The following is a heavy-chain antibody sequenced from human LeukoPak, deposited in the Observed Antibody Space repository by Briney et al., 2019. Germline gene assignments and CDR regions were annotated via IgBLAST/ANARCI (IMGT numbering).Heavy chain of an antibody. CDR3: ARRDFYVWGSYSQYYFDY. J-gene: IGHJ4*02. CDR1: GGSFSGYY. V-gene: IGHV4-34*01. D-gene: IGHD3-16*01. Sequence: PSETLSLTCAVYGGSFSGYYWSWIRQPPGKGLEWIGEINHSGSTNYNPSLKSRVTISVDTSKNQFSLKLSSVTAADTAVYYCARRDFYVWGSYSQYYFDYWGQGTLVTVSS. CDR2: INHSGST.